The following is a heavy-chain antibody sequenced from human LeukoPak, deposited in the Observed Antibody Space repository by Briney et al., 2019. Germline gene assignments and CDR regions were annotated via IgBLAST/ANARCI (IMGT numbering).Heavy chain of an antibody. CDR2: IKQDGSEK. Sequence: GGSLRLSCAASGFTFSSYAMHWVRQAPGKGLQWVANIKQDGSEKNYVDSVKDRFSISRDNAKNSLYLQMNSLTAEDTAVYYCARNPPGIVGAPTHYCYYMDVWGRGTTVTISS. J-gene: IGHJ6*03. CDR3: ARNPPGIVGAPTHYCYYMDV. V-gene: IGHV3-7*01. D-gene: IGHD1-26*01. CDR1: GFTFSSYA.